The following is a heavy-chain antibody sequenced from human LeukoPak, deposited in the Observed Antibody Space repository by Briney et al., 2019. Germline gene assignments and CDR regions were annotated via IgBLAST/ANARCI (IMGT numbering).Heavy chain of an antibody. CDR2: LYSSGDT. Sequence: PSETLSLTCTVSGGSISGYYWNWVRQPADRGLEWIGRLYSSGDTYYNPSLKSRLTMSVDTSKNQFSLKLRSVTAADTAVYYCARGSSGSTKRYYFDSWGQRALVTVPS. J-gene: IGHJ4*02. CDR3: ARGSSGSTKRYYFDS. CDR1: GGSISGYY. V-gene: IGHV4-4*07. D-gene: IGHD6-19*01.